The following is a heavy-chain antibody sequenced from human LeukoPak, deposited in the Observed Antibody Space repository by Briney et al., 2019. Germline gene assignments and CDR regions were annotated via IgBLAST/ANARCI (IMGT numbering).Heavy chain of an antibody. J-gene: IGHJ3*02. Sequence: KPSETLSLTCTVSGASIFTYYWSWIRQPPGEGLEYIGDIHYSETTNYSPSLKSRVTISVDTSKNQFSLKLRSVTAADTAIYYCARDVAVAGDGGFDIWGQGTMVTVAT. CDR2: IHYSETT. V-gene: IGHV4-59*01. D-gene: IGHD6-19*01. CDR3: ARDVAVAGDGGFDI. CDR1: GASIFTYY.